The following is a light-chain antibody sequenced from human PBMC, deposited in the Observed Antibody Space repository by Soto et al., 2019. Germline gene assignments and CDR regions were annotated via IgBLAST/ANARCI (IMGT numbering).Light chain of an antibody. V-gene: IGLV2-14*01. CDR1: SGDIGSYNR. J-gene: IGLJ1*01. CDR2: EVT. CDR3: SSYTNINTRACV. Sequence: QSALTQPASVSGSPGQSITISCTGTSGDIGSYNRVSWYQQHPGKAPKLIIYEVTDRPSGVSNRFSGSKSGNTASLTISGHQAEDEAEYYCSSYTNINTRACVFGTGPKLTVL.